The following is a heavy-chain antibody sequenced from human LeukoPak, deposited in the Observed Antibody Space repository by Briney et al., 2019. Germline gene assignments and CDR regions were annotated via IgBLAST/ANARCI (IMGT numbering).Heavy chain of an antibody. CDR3: AKGWKSLIVGATFFDY. Sequence: GGSLRLSCAASGFTFSSYAMSWVRQAPGKGLEWVSAISGSGGSTYYADSVKGRFTISRDNSKNTLYLQMNSLRAEDTAVYYCAKGWKSLIVGATFFDYWGQGTLVTVSS. V-gene: IGHV3-23*01. CDR2: ISGSGGST. D-gene: IGHD1-26*01. J-gene: IGHJ4*02. CDR1: GFTFSSYA.